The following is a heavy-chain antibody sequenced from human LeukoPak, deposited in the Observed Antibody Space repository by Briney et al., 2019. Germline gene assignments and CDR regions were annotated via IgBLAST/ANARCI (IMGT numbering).Heavy chain of an antibody. CDR3: AKLKYDSSGYYLDY. J-gene: IGHJ4*02. CDR1: GFTFSSYA. V-gene: IGHV3-23*01. Sequence: GGSLRLSCAASGFTFSSYAMSWVRQAPGKGLEWVSAVSGSGGNTYYADSVKGRLTISRDNSRSTLYLQVNSLRADDTAVYYCAKLKYDSSGYYLDYWGQGALVTVSS. CDR2: VSGSGGNT. D-gene: IGHD3-22*01.